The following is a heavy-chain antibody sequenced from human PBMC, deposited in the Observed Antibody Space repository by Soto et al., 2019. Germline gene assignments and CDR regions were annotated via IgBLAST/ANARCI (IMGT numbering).Heavy chain of an antibody. V-gene: IGHV4-31*03. CDR3: AREYTYGSSFFDC. Sequence: TLSLTCTVSGGSISSAAYYWSWIRQHPGKGLEWIGYISHSGSTYYTPSLKSRVIISADTSKNQFSVNLTSVTAADTAVYYCAREYTYGSSFFDCWGQGALVTVSS. CDR1: GGSISSAAYY. J-gene: IGHJ4*02. D-gene: IGHD5-18*01. CDR2: ISHSGST.